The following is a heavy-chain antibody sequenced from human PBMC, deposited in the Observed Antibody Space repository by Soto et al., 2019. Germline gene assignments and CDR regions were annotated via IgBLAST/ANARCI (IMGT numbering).Heavy chain of an antibody. CDR1: GYSFTSYW. Sequence: EVQLVQSGAEVKKPGESLRISCKGSGYSFTSYWISWVRQMPGKGLEWMGRIDPSDSYTNYSPSFQGHVTISADKSISTAYLQWSSLKASDTAMYYCASMEGGSYRYSNFDYWGQGTLVTVSS. J-gene: IGHJ4*02. CDR3: ASMEGGSYRYSNFDY. V-gene: IGHV5-10-1*03. D-gene: IGHD3-16*02. CDR2: IDPSDSYT.